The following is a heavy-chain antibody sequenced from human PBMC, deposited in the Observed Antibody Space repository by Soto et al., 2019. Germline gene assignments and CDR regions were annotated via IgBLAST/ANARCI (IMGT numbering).Heavy chain of an antibody. CDR2: ISGSGGST. J-gene: IGHJ5*02. CDR3: AKGHSSSWPTSNWFDP. D-gene: IGHD6-13*01. CDR1: GFTFSSYA. V-gene: IGHV3-23*01. Sequence: GGSLRLSCAASGFTFSSYAMSWVRQAPGKGLEWVSAISGSGGSTYYADSVKGRFPISRDNSKNTLYLQMNSLRAEDTAVYYCAKGHSSSWPTSNWFDPWGQGTLVTVSS.